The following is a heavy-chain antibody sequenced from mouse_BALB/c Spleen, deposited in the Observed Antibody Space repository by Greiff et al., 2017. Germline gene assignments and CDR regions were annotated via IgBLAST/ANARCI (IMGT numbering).Heavy chain of an antibody. CDR3: ARSRLRRKAMDY. J-gene: IGHJ4*01. V-gene: IGHV1-9*01. CDR1: GYTFSSYW. CDR2: ILPGSGST. D-gene: IGHD2-4*01. Sequence: QVQLQQSGAELMKPGASVKISCKATGYTFSSYWIEWVKQRPGHGLEWIGEILPGSGSTNYNEKFKGKATFTADTSSNTAYMQLSSLTSEDSAVYYCARSRLRRKAMDYWGQGTSVTVSS.